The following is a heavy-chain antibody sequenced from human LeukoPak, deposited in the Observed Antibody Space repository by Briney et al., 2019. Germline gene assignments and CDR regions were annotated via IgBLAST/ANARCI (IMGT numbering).Heavy chain of an antibody. V-gene: IGHV3-23*01. CDR2: LSGSGDST. Sequence: PGGSLRLSYAASGFTFSSYAMSWVRQAPGKGLEWVSTLSGSGDSTYYADSVKGRFTISRDNSKNTLYVQMNSLRVEDTAVYYCAKARYCSGGSCYFDYWGQGTLVTVSS. CDR3: AKARYCSGGSCYFDY. J-gene: IGHJ4*02. CDR1: GFTFSSYA. D-gene: IGHD2-15*01.